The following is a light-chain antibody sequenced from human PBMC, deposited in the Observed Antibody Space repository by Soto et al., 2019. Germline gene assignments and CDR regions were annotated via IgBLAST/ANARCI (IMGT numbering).Light chain of an antibody. CDR3: QQYGTSPPST. CDR2: GAS. V-gene: IGKV3-20*01. Sequence: EIVLTQSPGTLSLSPGERATLSCRASQSVSSSYLAWYQQKPGQAPRLLINGASSRATGIPDRFSGSGSGTDFTLTISSLEPEDFAVYYCQQYGTSPPSTFGQGTRLEIK. J-gene: IGKJ5*01. CDR1: QSVSSSY.